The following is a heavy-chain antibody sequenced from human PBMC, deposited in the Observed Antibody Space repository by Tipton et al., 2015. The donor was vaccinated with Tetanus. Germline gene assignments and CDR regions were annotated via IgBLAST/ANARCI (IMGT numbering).Heavy chain of an antibody. CDR1: GSSISRSSHY. CDR2: VYHSGAT. CDR3: ARSAPYRFGSESLSPWFDP. Sequence: TLSLTCTVSGSSISRSSHYWTWIRQPPGKEPEWVGYVYHSGATNYHLSLKSRLAISADTSKNQFSLKLRSAAAADTAIYFCARSAPYRFGSESLSPWFDPWGQGMLVTVSS. D-gene: IGHD3-10*01. V-gene: IGHV4-61*05. J-gene: IGHJ5*02.